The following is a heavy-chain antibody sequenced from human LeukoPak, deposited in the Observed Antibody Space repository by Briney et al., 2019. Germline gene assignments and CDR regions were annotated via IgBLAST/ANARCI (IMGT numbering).Heavy chain of an antibody. CDR2: ISTSSRYI. D-gene: IGHD2-2*01. J-gene: IGHJ5*02. CDR3: ARADCSSSTCYLRRSWFDP. V-gene: IGHV3-21*01. Sequence: GGSLRLSCAASGFTLSNYDMNWVRQAPGKGLEWVSSISTSSRYIYYKDSVRGRFTITRDDAKNSLYLEMNSLRAEDTAVYYCARADCSSSTCYLRRSWFDPWGQGDPFSVSS. CDR1: GFTLSNYD.